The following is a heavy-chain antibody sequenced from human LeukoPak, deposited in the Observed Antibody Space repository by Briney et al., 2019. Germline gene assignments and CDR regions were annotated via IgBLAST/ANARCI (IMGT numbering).Heavy chain of an antibody. V-gene: IGHV1-8*01. Sequence: ASVKVSCKASGYTFTSYDFSWLRQATGQGPEWMGWMNPNSGATGYAQKFQGRVTMTRSASINTAYMELTNLRSEDTAVYYCALMVATDSPDYWGQGTLVTVSS. CDR3: ALMVATDSPDY. J-gene: IGHJ4*02. CDR2: MNPNSGAT. D-gene: IGHD5-12*01. CDR1: GYTFTSYD.